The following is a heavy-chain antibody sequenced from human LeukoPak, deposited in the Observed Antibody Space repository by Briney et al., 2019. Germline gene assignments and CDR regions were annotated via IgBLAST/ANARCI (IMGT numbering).Heavy chain of an antibody. J-gene: IGHJ6*02. CDR3: ATGHPLCSGGSCYSGYYYYYGMDV. D-gene: IGHD2-15*01. CDR1: GGTFSSYA. CDR2: IIPILGIA. V-gene: IGHV1-69*04. Sequence: ASVKVSCKASGGTFSSYAISWVRQAPGQGLEWMGRIIPILGIANYAQKFQGRVTITADKSTSTAYMELSSLRSEDTAVYYCATGHPLCSGGSCYSGYYYYYGMDVWGQGTTVTVSS.